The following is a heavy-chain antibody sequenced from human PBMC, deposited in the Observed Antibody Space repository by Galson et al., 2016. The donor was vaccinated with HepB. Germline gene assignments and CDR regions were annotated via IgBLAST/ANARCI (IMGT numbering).Heavy chain of an antibody. CDR3: ARGGISMFRVVSYYYYMDV. D-gene: IGHD3-10*01. V-gene: IGHV1-69*13. CDR2: IIPIFNTT. J-gene: IGHJ6*02. CDR1: GATFNSYV. Sequence: SVKVSCKASGATFNSYVISWVRQAPGQGLEWMGGIIPIFNTTNYAQKFQGGVTITADESKSTAYMELRSLKSEGTAVYYCARGGISMFRVVSYYYYMDVWGQGTTVTVSS.